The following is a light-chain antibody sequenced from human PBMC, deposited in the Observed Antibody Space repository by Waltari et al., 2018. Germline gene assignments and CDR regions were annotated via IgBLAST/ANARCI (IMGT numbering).Light chain of an antibody. CDR3: SSRNGRANQVV. J-gene: IGLJ3*02. CDR1: SLRTSY. V-gene: IGLV3-19*01. CDR2: GKD. Sequence: SSELTQDPAVSVPLGQTVRFTCRGGSLRTSYPSWSQLKPGQAPVLVIYGKDKRPSGIPDRISGYSSGTTSSLTITGAQAEDEADYYCSSRNGRANQVVFAGGTKVTVL.